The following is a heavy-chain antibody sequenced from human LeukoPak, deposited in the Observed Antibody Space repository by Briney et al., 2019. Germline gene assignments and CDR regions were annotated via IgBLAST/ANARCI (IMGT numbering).Heavy chain of an antibody. V-gene: IGHV4-59*01. CDR2: IYYSGST. CDR1: GGSISSYY. Sequence: SETLSLTCTVSGGSISSYYWSWIQQPPGKGLEWIGYIYYSGSTNYNPSLKSRVTISVDTSKNQFSLKLSSVTAADTAVYYCARGSYYDILTGSRGGLFDPWGQGTLVTVSS. CDR3: ARGSYYDILTGSRGGLFDP. J-gene: IGHJ5*02. D-gene: IGHD3-9*01.